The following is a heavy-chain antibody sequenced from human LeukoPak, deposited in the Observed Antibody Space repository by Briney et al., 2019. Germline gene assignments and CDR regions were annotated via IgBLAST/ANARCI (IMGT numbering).Heavy chain of an antibody. CDR3: ARGYCSGGSCYSGDLVDY. CDR1: GFTFSSYT. D-gene: IGHD2-15*01. J-gene: IGHJ4*02. CDR2: ISSSGSII. V-gene: IGHV3-48*02. Sequence: EGSLRLSCAASGFTFSSYTMNWVRQAPGKGLEWVSYISSSGSIIYYADSVKGRFTISRDNAKNSLYLQMNSLRDEDTAVYYCARGYCSGGSCYSGDLVDYWGQGTLVTVSS.